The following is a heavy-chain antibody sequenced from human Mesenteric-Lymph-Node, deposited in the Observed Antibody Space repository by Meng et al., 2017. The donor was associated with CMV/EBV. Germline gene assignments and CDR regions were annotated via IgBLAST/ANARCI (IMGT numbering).Heavy chain of an antibody. J-gene: IGHJ4*02. Sequence: GSLRLSCTVYGGSFSGYYWSWIRQPPGKGLELIGEINHSGSTNYNPSLKSRVTISVDTSKNQFSLKLSSVTAADTAVYYCARGGRYGNYVDYWGQGTLVTVSS. CDR2: INHSGST. D-gene: IGHD3-16*01. CDR3: ARGGRYGNYVDY. V-gene: IGHV4-34*01. CDR1: GGSFSGYY.